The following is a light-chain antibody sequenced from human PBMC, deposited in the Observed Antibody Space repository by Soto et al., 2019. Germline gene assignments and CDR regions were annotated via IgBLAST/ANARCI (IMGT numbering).Light chain of an antibody. Sequence: DIQMTQSPSSLSASVGDRVTLTCRASEYIITYLNWYQQKPGKAPKLLIYAASSLQSGAPSRFSGSGSGTDFTLTISSLHPEDFAIYYCQQSYSTPGFGQGTRLEIK. CDR1: EYIITY. V-gene: IGKV1-39*01. J-gene: IGKJ5*01. CDR3: QQSYSTPG. CDR2: AAS.